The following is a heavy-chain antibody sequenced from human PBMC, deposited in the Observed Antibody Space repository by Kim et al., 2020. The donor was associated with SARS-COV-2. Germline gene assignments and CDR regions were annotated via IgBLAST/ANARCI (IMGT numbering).Heavy chain of an antibody. J-gene: IGHJ4*02. CDR2: A. V-gene: IGHV3-74*01. Sequence: ATYADSVKGRCTISRDNAKNTLYLQMTSVRADDTALYFCAGDYFQRAFFDYWGRGTLVTVS. D-gene: IGHD4-17*01. CDR3: AGDYFQRAFFDY.